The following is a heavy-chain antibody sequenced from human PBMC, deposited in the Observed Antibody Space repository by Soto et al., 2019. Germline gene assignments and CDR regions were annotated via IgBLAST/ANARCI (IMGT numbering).Heavy chain of an antibody. V-gene: IGHV2-5*01. D-gene: IGHD1-7*01. CDR2: IYWNDDK. CDR1: GFSLSTSGVG. J-gene: IGHJ3*02. CDR3: AHDGLLGTISFAFEI. Sequence: QITLKESGPTLVNPTQTLTLTCTFSGFSLSTSGVGVGWIRQPPGKALEWLALIYWNDDKRYSPSLKSRLTITKDTSKNQVVLTMTNMDPVDTATYYCAHDGLLGTISFAFEIWGQGTMVTVSS.